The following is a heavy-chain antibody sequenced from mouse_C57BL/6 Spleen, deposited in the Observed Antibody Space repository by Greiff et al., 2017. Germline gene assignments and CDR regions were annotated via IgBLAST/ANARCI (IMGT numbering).Heavy chain of an antibody. D-gene: IGHD2-10*01. CDR2: INYDGSST. V-gene: IGHV5-16*01. J-gene: IGHJ4*01. CDR3: AREAYYGNYEDAMDY. Sequence: EVQLQESEGGLVQPGSSMKLSCTASGFTFSDYYMAWVRQVPEKGLEWVANINYDGSSTYHLDSLKSRFIISRDNAKNILYLQMSSLKSEDTATYYGAREAYYGNYEDAMDYWGQGTSVTVSS. CDR1: GFTFSDYY.